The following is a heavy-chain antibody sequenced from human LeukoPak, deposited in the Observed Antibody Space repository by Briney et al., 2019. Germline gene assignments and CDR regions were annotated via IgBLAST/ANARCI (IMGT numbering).Heavy chain of an antibody. Sequence: GESPKISCKGSGYSFTSYWIGWVRQMPGKGLEWMGIIYPGDSDTRYSPSFQGQVTISADKSISTAYLQWSSLKASDTAMYYCARNDRQWLVGSYFDYWGQGTLVTVSS. CDR1: GYSFTSYW. V-gene: IGHV5-51*01. CDR2: IYPGDSDT. J-gene: IGHJ4*02. CDR3: ARNDRQWLVGSYFDY. D-gene: IGHD6-19*01.